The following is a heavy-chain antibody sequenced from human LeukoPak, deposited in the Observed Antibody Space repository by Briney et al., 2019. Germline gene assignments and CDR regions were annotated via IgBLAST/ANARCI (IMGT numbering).Heavy chain of an antibody. V-gene: IGHV3-64D*09. Sequence: PGGSLRLSCSASGFSFRSNAMHWVRQAPGNGLEYVSGISSNGGSSNYADSFRGRFTISRDNSKNTLYLQMSSLRPEDTAVYYCVSTYHFDSGGYYPFDYWGQGTLVTVSS. CDR1: GFSFRSNA. D-gene: IGHD3-22*01. CDR3: VSTYHFDSGGYYPFDY. CDR2: ISSNGGSS. J-gene: IGHJ4*02.